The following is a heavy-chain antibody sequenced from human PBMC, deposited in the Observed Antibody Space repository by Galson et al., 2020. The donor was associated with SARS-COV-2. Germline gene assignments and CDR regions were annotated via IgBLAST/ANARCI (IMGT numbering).Heavy chain of an antibody. J-gene: IGHJ4*02. CDR2: ILYDGSNT. CDR1: GFTFNNHA. CDR3: ARDGQSTSGWAFDY. D-gene: IGHD6-19*01. Sequence: GESLKISCAASGFTFNNHAMHWVRQAPGKGLEWVAQILYDGSNTYYVDSVKGRFTISRDNSENTVYLQMNNLRAEDTAVYYCARDGQSTSGWAFDYWGQGTLVTVSS. V-gene: IGHV3-30*02.